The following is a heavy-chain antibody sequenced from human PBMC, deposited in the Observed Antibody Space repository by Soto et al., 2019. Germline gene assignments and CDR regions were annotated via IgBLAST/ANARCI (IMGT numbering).Heavy chain of an antibody. CDR1: GYTFTSYG. CDR2: ISAYNGNT. D-gene: IGHD6-19*01. CDR3: ARDEDGSGWYSGGERYFDY. V-gene: IGHV1-18*01. J-gene: IGHJ4*02. Sequence: QVQLVQSGAEVKKPGASVKVSCKASGYTFTSYGISWVRQAPGQGLEWMGWISAYNGNTNYPQQLQGRVTMTTDTSTSTAYMGLRSLRSDDTAVYYCARDEDGSGWYSGGERYFDYWGQGTLVTVSS.